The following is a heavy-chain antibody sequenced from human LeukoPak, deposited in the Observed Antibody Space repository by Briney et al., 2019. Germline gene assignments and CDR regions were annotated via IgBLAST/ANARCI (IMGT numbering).Heavy chain of an antibody. D-gene: IGHD1-14*01. CDR3: ARLERAPTGDYYYGMDV. Sequence: GESLKISCKASGYSFSSYLIGGVRQTPGKGLEWVGIIYPADSDNRYSPVFQDQVTISADKSISTAYLQWSSLKASDTAMYYCARLERAPTGDYYYGMDVWGQGTTVTVSS. CDR1: GYSFSSYL. V-gene: IGHV5-51*01. J-gene: IGHJ6*02. CDR2: IYPADSDN.